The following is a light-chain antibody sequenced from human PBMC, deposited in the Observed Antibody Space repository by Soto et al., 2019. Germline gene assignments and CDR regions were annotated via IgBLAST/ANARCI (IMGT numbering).Light chain of an antibody. Sequence: QSVLTQPPSASGTPGQRVTISCSGSVSNIGSNTVNWYQQLPETAPRLLIYSNNQGPSGVPDRFSGSKSGTSASLAISGLQSEDEADYYCATWDDSLNGVVFGGGTKVTVL. J-gene: IGLJ7*01. CDR2: SNN. CDR3: ATWDDSLNGVV. V-gene: IGLV1-44*01. CDR1: VSNIGSNT.